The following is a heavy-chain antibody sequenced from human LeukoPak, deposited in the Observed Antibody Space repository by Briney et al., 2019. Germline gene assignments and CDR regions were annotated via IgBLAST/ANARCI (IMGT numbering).Heavy chain of an antibody. J-gene: IGHJ4*02. V-gene: IGHV3-74*01. Sequence: GGSLRLSCAASGFTFSSYWMHWVRQAPGKGLVWVSRIKSDDSTTYADSVKGRFTISRDNAKNTLYLQMDSLRDEDTAVYYCARDLHYPPDFWGQGTLVTVSS. CDR3: ARDLHYPPDF. CDR1: GFTFSSYW. D-gene: IGHD3-10*01. CDR2: IKSDDST.